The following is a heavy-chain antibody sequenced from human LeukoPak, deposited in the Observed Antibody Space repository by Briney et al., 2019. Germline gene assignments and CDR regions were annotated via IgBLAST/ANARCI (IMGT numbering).Heavy chain of an antibody. V-gene: IGHV3-33*06. D-gene: IGHD3-3*01. CDR2: IWYDGGNK. CDR1: GFTFSSYG. J-gene: IGHJ2*01. Sequence: PGGSLRLSCAASGFTFSSYGMHWVRQAPGKGLEWVALIWYDGGNKYYADSVKGRFTTSRDNSQNTLYLQMNSLRADDTAVYYCAKDQGTAIFGMIIPDWYFDLWGRGTLVTVSS. CDR3: AKDQGTAIFGMIIPDWYFDL.